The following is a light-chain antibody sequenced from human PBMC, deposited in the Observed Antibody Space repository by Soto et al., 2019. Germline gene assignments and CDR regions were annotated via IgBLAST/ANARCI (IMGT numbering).Light chain of an antibody. V-gene: IGKV3-20*01. CDR1: QSVDSNS. J-gene: IGKJ4*01. CDR3: QYYGSSSIT. CDR2: SAS. Sequence: EIVLTQSPGTLSLSPGERTTLSCRASQSVDSNSLAWFQQKPGQAPTLLIHSASTRASGIPDRFSGSGSGTDFTLTISRLEPEDFAVYYCQYYGSSSITFGGGTRAEIK.